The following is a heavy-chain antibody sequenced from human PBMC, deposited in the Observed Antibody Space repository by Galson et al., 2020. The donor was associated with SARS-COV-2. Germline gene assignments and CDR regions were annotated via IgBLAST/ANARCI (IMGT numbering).Heavy chain of an antibody. CDR1: GFTFSSYW. J-gene: IGHJ6*02. D-gene: IGHD5-12*01. Sequence: GGSLRLSCAASGFTFSSYWMSWVRQAPGKGLEWVANIKQDGSEKYYVDSVKGRFTISRDNAKNSLYLQMNSLRAEDTAVYYCAREGGMMATIDFRYYYGMDVWGQGTTVTVSS. V-gene: IGHV3-7*01. CDR2: IKQDGSEK. CDR3: AREGGMMATIDFRYYYGMDV.